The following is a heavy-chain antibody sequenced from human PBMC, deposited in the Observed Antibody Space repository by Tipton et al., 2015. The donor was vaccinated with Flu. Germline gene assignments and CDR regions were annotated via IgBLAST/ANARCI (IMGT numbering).Heavy chain of an antibody. CDR2: IYPSGTP. Sequence: TLSLTCTVSSGSIRSTDYFCAWIRQPPGKRLELIGSIYPSGTPYYNPSLKSRVTISVDTSKSQFSLKLRSVTAADTAVHYCARLSYYDVDLKNFYFDYWGQGALVTVSS. CDR1: SGSIRSTDYF. V-gene: IGHV4-39*01. D-gene: IGHD3-10*02. J-gene: IGHJ4*02. CDR3: ARLSYYDVDLKNFYFDY.